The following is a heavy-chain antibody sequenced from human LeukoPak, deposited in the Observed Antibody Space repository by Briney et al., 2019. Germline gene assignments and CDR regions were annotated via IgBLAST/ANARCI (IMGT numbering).Heavy chain of an antibody. D-gene: IGHD3-16*01. Sequence: GGSLRLSCAASGFTFSSYAMSWVRQPPGNVLEWVSTISGHGGNIYYAASVKGRFTISRDNSKNTLYLQMNALRAEDTALYYCAKAPGDILDYDFYGMDVWGQGTTVTVSS. CDR1: GFTFSSYA. CDR2: ISGHGGNI. CDR3: AKAPGDILDYDFYGMDV. V-gene: IGHV3-23*01. J-gene: IGHJ6*02.